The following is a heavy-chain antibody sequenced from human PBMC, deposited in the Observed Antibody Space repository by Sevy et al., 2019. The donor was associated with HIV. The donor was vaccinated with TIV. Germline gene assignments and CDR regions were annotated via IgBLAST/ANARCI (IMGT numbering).Heavy chain of an antibody. D-gene: IGHD3-22*01. Sequence: GGSLRLSCAASGFTFSSYSMNWVRQAPGKGLEWVSYISSSSTIYYADSVKGRFTISRDNAKNSLYLQMNSLRDEDTAVYYCARLGTDSSGYEFDYWGQGTLVTVSS. CDR3: ARLGTDSSGYEFDY. J-gene: IGHJ4*02. CDR2: ISSSSTI. V-gene: IGHV3-48*02. CDR1: GFTFSSYS.